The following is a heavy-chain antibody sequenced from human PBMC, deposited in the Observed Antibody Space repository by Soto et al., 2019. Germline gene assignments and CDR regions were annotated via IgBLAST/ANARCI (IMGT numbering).Heavy chain of an antibody. CDR2: IWFSGTT. Sequence: QVQLQESGPGLVKPSETLSLTCTVSGGSLSPYYWSWVRQPPGKGLEWIGFIWFSGTTTYNPSLRSRVTMSVDTSKNQLSLELNSVTAADTAVYYCARESSGNHNHNWFDPWGLGTLVTVSA. D-gene: IGHD1-20*01. CDR1: GGSLSPYY. V-gene: IGHV4-59*01. J-gene: IGHJ5*02. CDR3: ARESSGNHNHNWFDP.